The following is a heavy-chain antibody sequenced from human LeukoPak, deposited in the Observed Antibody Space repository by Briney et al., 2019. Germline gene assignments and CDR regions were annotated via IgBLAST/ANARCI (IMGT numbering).Heavy chain of an antibody. J-gene: IGHJ4*02. V-gene: IGHV3-21*01. CDR2: INTASIYI. D-gene: IGHD6-13*01. CDR3: ARKVSSSSWQTTVAFDY. Sequence: PGGSLRLSCAASGFPFSSYSMNWVRQAPGKGLEWVASINTASIYITYADSVKGRFTIARDSAKSSLYLQMNSLRAEDTAVYYCARKVSSSSWQTTVAFDYWGQGTLVTVSP. CDR1: GFPFSSYS.